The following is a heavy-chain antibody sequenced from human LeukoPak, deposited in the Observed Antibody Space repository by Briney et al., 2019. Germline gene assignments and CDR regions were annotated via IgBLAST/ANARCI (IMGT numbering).Heavy chain of an antibody. CDR3: AKEKKSGGWPIDY. J-gene: IGHJ4*02. D-gene: IGHD6-19*01. CDR2: VSYGGDYT. Sequence: PGGSLRVSCAASGFTFSTYAMSWVRQAPGKGLEWVSGVSYGGDYTYYADSVKGRFTISRDNSKNTLYLQMNSLRADDTAVYHCAKEKKSGGWPIDYWGQGALVTLSS. CDR1: GFTFSTYA. V-gene: IGHV3-23*01.